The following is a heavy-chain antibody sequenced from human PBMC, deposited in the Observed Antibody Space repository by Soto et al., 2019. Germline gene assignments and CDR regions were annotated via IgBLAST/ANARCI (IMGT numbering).Heavy chain of an antibody. CDR3: ARARPVGRRDWFDP. Sequence: QVQLVQSGAEVKKPGASVKVSCKASGYTFTSYYMHWVRQAPGQGVEWMGIINPSGGSTSYEQKFQCRVTMTRDTSTSTVYRELSSLRSEDTAVYYCARARPVGRRDWFDPWGQGTLVTVSS. CDR2: INPSGGST. V-gene: IGHV1-46*03. D-gene: IGHD1-26*01. CDR1: GYTFTSYY. J-gene: IGHJ5*02.